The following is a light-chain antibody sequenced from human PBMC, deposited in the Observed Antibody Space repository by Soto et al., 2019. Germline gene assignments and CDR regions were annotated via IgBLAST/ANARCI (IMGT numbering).Light chain of an antibody. CDR2: AAS. CDR1: QSISTY. Sequence: DIQMTQSPSSLSASVGDRVTITCRASQSISTYLNWYQQKAIEAPKLLIYAASTLQSGVPSRFSGRRSGTDFTLTISSLQPEDFATYYCQQTFSAPVTFGQGTRLEIK. J-gene: IGKJ2*01. V-gene: IGKV1-39*01. CDR3: QQTFSAPVT.